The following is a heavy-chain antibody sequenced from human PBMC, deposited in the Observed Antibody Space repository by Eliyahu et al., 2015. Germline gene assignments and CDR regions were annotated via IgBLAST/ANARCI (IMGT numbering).Heavy chain of an antibody. CDR2: ISAYNGDT. V-gene: IGHV1-18*01. CDR3: ARGGITMLQGPWFDP. CDR1: GYTFXSYG. J-gene: IGHJ5*02. Sequence: QVQLVQSGAEVKKPGASVXVSCXASGYTFXSYGINWVRQAPGQGLEWMGWISAYNGDTDXVQTLQGRVTMTTDTSTSTAYMELRSLTSDDTAVYFCARGGITMLQGPWFDPWGQGTLVTVSS. D-gene: IGHD3-10*01.